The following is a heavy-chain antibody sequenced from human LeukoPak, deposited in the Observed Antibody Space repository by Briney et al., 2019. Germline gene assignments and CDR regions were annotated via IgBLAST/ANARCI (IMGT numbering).Heavy chain of an antibody. Sequence: ASVKVSCKASGYTFTSYDINWVRQATGQGLEWMGWMNPNSGNTGYAQKFQGRVTITRNTSISTAYMELSSLRSEDTAVYYCAVIAAAGTGAEVDYWGQGTLVTVSS. CDR1: GYTFTSYD. CDR3: AVIAAAGTGAEVDY. J-gene: IGHJ4*02. CDR2: MNPNSGNT. V-gene: IGHV1-8*03. D-gene: IGHD6-13*01.